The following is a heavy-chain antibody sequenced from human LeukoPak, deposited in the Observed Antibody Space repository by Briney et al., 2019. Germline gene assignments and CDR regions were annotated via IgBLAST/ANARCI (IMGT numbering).Heavy chain of an antibody. V-gene: IGHV4-34*01. CDR3: ARGYRLVEYDAFDI. Sequence: PSETLSLTCAVYGGSFSGYYWSWIRQPPGKGLEWIGEINHSGSTNYNPSLKSRVTISVDTSENQFSLKLSSVTAADTAVYYCARGYRLVEYDAFDIWGQGTMVTVSS. CDR1: GGSFSGYY. J-gene: IGHJ3*02. D-gene: IGHD6-19*01. CDR2: INHSGST.